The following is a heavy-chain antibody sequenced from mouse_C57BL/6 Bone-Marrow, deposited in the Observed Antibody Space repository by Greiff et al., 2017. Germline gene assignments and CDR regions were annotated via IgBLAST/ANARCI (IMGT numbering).Heavy chain of an antibody. CDR3: SRQVTTVLATKYFDV. Sequence: EVKLVESGGGLVKPGGSLKLSCAASGFTFSSYTMSWVRQTPEKRLQWVAAISGGGGNTYYPDSVKGRFTISRDNDKNILYMQRSRLRSEDTALYYCSRQVTTVLATKYFDVWGTGTTVTVSA. J-gene: IGHJ1*03. D-gene: IGHD1-1*01. CDR2: ISGGGGNT. V-gene: IGHV5-9*01. CDR1: GFTFSSYT.